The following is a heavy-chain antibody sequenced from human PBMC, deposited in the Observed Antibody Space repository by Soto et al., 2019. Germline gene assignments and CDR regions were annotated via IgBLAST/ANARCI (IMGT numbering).Heavy chain of an antibody. J-gene: IGHJ4*02. V-gene: IGHV4-31*03. D-gene: IGHD3-16*01. CDR2: IYYSGST. CDR1: GGSISSGGYY. Sequence: QVQLQESGPGLVKPSQTLSLTCTVSGGSISSGGYYWSWIRQHPGKGLEWIGYIYYSGSTYYNPSLKSRVTIAVDTAKNQFSRKLSSVTAADTAVYYCARGTHLTITFGGGINYWGQGTLVTVSS. CDR3: ARGTHLTITFGGGINY.